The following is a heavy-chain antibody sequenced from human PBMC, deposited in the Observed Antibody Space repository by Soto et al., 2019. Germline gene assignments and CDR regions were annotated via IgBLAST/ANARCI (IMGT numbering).Heavy chain of an antibody. J-gene: IGHJ6*03. Sequence: SETLSLTCTVSGGSISSSSYYWGWIRQPPGKGLEWIGSIYYSGSTYYNPSLKSRVTISVDTSKNQFSLKLSSVTAADTAVYYCASTPAYSSSGSYYMDVWGKGTTVT. CDR1: GGSISSSSYY. CDR3: ASTPAYSSSGSYYMDV. CDR2: IYYSGST. V-gene: IGHV4-39*01. D-gene: IGHD6-6*01.